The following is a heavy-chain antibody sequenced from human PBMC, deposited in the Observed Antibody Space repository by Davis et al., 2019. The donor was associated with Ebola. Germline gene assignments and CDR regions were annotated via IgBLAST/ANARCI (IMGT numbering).Heavy chain of an antibody. J-gene: IGHJ4*02. D-gene: IGHD3-3*02. V-gene: IGHV3-23*01. CDR1: GFTFVSYA. CDR2: IRAAGFST. CDR3: AKSASVPFLGLNERAAFDY. Sequence: GGSLRLSCAASGFTFVSYAMSWVRQAPGKGLEWVSTIRAAGFSTYYADSVKGRFTISRDNSKNRLFLQMDSLRAEDTAVYYCAKSASVPFLGLNERAAFDYWGQGTLVTVSS.